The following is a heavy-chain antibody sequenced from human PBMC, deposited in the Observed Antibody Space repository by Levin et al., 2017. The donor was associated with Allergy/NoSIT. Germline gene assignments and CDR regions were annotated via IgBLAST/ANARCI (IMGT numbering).Heavy chain of an antibody. Sequence: SQTLSLTCTVSGYSISSGYYWGWIRQPPGKGLEWIGSIYHSGSTYYNPSLKSRVTISVDTSKNQFSLKLSSVTAADTAVYYCARAGGEGDIVLVPAAMNFDYWGQGTLVTVSS. CDR1: GYSISSGYY. V-gene: IGHV4-38-2*02. CDR3: ARAGGEGDIVLVPAAMNFDY. CDR2: IYHSGST. J-gene: IGHJ4*02. D-gene: IGHD2-2*01.